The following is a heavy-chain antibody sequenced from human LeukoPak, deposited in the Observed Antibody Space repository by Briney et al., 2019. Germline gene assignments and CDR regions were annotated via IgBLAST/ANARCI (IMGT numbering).Heavy chain of an antibody. CDR3: ARGGYYGSGNDFRFDP. CDR1: GYSISTGYY. CDR2: IYYTGST. Sequence: PSETLSLTCTVSGYSISTGYYWDWIRQPPGKGLAWIGYIYYTGSTNYNPSLKSRVTISVETSKNQFSLKLKSVTAADTAVYYCARGGYYGSGNDFRFDPWGQGTLVTVSS. J-gene: IGHJ5*02. D-gene: IGHD3-10*01. V-gene: IGHV4-61*01.